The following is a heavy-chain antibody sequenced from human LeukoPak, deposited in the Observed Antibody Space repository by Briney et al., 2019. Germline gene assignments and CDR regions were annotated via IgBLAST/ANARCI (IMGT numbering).Heavy chain of an antibody. CDR1: GFTFISSW. V-gene: IGHV3-15*01. D-gene: IGHD2-2*03. CDR3: ATDLHFGYCTATSCANY. Sequence: PGGSLRLSCAASGFTFISSWMTWVRQAPGKGLEWVGRIRSTPDGEATDYAAPVKGRFTISRDDSKNTLYLQMSSLRTEDTAVYYCATDLHFGYCTATSCANYWGQGTLVTVSS. CDR2: IRSTPDGEAT. J-gene: IGHJ4*02.